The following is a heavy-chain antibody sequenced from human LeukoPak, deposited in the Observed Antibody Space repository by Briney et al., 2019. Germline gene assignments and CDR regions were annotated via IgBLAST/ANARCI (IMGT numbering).Heavy chain of an antibody. CDR2: ISSGSTYI. Sequence: NPGGSLRLSCAASGFTFSSYDMIWVRQAPGMGLEWVSSISSGSTYIHYADSVKGRFTVSRDNAKNSLYLQMNSLRAEDTSVYYCATEGRSTTPGYWGQGTLVSVSS. CDR3: ATEGRSTTPGY. J-gene: IGHJ4*02. CDR1: GFTFSSYD. D-gene: IGHD6-13*01. V-gene: IGHV3-21*01.